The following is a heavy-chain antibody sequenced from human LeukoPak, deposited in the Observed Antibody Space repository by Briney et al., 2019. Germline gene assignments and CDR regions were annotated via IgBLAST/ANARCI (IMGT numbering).Heavy chain of an antibody. J-gene: IGHJ4*02. V-gene: IGHV1-69*13. CDR3: ARTEPRLPKGSVGFDY. Sequence: ASVKVSCKASGGTFSSYAISWVRQAPGQGLEWMGGIIPIFGTANYAQKFQGRVTITADEATSTAYMELRSLRSDDTAVYYCARTEPRLPKGSVGFDYWGQGTLVTVSS. CDR1: GGTFSSYA. CDR2: IIPIFGTA. D-gene: IGHD5/OR15-5a*01.